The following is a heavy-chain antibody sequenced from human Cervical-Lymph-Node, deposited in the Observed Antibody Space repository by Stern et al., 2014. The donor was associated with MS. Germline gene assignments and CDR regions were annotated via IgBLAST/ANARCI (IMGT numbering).Heavy chain of an antibody. J-gene: IGHJ3*02. V-gene: IGHV1-18*01. D-gene: IGHD6-13*01. CDR2: IGTNIGNT. CDR1: GYTFTEYA. CDR3: RAGSDAFDI. Sequence: DQLVESGAEVKKPGASVKVSCKASGYTFTEYAISWVRQAPGQGLEWMGWIGTNIGNTNYAQKFQGRVTLATDTSTSTVYMELRSLRSDDTAMYYCRAGSDAFDIWGQGTMVTVSS.